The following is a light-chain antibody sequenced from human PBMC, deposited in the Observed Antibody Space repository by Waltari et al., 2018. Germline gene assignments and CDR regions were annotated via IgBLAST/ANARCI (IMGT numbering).Light chain of an antibody. V-gene: IGKV1-33*01. CDR3: QQYDSLTLLT. Sequence: DIEMTQSPSSLSASVGEKVTITCWASQDISKQLSWFREKPGKAPKLLIYDVSKLETGVASRFSGGGSRADFTLIINDVQPEDVATYYCQQYDSLTLLTFGQGTRLE. CDR2: DVS. CDR1: QDISKQ. J-gene: IGKJ5*01.